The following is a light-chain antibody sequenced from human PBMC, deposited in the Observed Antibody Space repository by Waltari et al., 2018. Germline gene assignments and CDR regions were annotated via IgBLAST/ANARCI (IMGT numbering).Light chain of an antibody. Sequence: QTALTQPASVSGSPGQSITISCAGATNNIGTYNLVSWYQQHPDKDPKLIILECVKRPSGVSKRFSGSKSGNAASLTISGLQTEDEADYYCCSYRGNSTFVFGGGTKLTVL. CDR1: TNNIGTYNL. J-gene: IGLJ2*01. CDR2: ECV. V-gene: IGLV2-23*03. CDR3: CSYRGNSTFV.